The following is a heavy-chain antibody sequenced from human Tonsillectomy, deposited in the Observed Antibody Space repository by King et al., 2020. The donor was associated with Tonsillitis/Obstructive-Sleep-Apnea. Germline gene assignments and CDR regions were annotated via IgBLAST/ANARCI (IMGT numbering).Heavy chain of an antibody. J-gene: IGHJ2*01. Sequence: VQLQQWGAGLLKPSETLSLTCAVYGGSFSGYYWSWIRQPPGKGLEWIGEINHSGSTNYNPSLKSRVTISVDTSKNQFSLKLSSLTAADTAVYYCARRGGVVVVPAANWYFDRWGRGTLVTVSS. D-gene: IGHD2-2*01. CDR3: ARRGGVVVVPAANWYFDR. CDR2: INHSGST. V-gene: IGHV4-34*01. CDR1: GGSFSGYY.